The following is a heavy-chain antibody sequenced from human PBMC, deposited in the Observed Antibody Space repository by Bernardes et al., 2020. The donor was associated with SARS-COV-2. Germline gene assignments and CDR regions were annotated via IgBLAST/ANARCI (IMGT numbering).Heavy chain of an antibody. Sequence: SETLSLTCTVSGGSISSYYWSWIRQPPGKGLEWIGYIYYSGSTNYNPSLKSRVTISVDTSKNQFSLKLSSVTAADTAVYYCARAIVVVPAAIWIADGQSAFDIWGQGTMVTVSS. D-gene: IGHD2-2*02. J-gene: IGHJ3*02. CDR2: IYYSGST. V-gene: IGHV4-59*01. CDR1: GGSISSYY. CDR3: ARAIVVVPAAIWIADGQSAFDI.